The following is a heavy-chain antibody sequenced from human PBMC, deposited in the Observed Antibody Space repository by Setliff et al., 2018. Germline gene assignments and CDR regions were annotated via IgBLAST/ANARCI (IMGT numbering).Heavy chain of an antibody. J-gene: IGHJ1*01. Sequence: SETLSLTCNVSGASVSSHYWDWIRQPPGKGLEWIGFISYSGITTYYVSLKSRVSISVDTSKNQLSLTLSSVTAADTAVYYCVREGYSEYFQDWGRGTLVTVSS. CDR1: GASVSSHY. CDR3: VREGYSEYFQD. CDR2: ISYSGIT. V-gene: IGHV4-59*02. D-gene: IGHD1-1*01.